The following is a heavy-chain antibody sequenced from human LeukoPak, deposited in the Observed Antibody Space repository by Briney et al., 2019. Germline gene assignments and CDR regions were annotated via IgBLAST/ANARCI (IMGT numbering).Heavy chain of an antibody. CDR1: GGSITNYY. CDR2: IHYSGST. Sequence: PSETLSLTCTVSGGSITNYYWTWIRQPPGKGLEWIGYIHYSGSTNYNPSLKSRVTISVDTSKNQFSLKLSSVTAADTAVYYCARGARLPCGDSICYSHGHDYWGQGTLVTASS. V-gene: IGHV4-59*01. CDR3: ARGARLPCGDSICYSHGHDY. D-gene: IGHD2-15*01. J-gene: IGHJ4*02.